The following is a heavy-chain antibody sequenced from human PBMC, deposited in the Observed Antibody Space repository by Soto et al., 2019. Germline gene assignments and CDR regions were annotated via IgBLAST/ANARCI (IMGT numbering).Heavy chain of an antibody. CDR1: GFTFSSYA. J-gene: IGHJ3*02. CDR3: RVSVTAPRDAFDI. D-gene: IGHD2-21*02. CDR2: ISGSGGST. V-gene: IGHV3-23*01. Sequence: EVQLLESGGGLVQPGGSLRLSCAASGFTFSSYAMSWVRQARGKGLEWVSAISGSGGSTYYADSVKGRFTISRDNSKNTLYLQMNSLRAEDTAVYYCRVSVTAPRDAFDIWGQGTMVTVSS.